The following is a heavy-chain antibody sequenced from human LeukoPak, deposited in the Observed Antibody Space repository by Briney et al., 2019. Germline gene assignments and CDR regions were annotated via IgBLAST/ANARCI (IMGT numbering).Heavy chain of an antibody. J-gene: IGHJ4*02. CDR2: IYTSGST. CDR3: ARERGLSGYSAYFDY. Sequence: PSETLSLTCTVSGGSITSGSHYWNWIRQPAGKGLQWLGRIYTSGSTNYNPSLKSRLTISVDTPKNQFSLKLSSVTAADTAVYYCARERGLSGYSAYFDYWGQGTLVTVSS. D-gene: IGHD5-12*01. CDR1: GGSITSGSHY. V-gene: IGHV4-61*02.